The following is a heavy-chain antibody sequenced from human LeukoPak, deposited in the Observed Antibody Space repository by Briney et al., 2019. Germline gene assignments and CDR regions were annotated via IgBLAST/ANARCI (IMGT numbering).Heavy chain of an antibody. CDR3: ARARYANAWYAFDI. Sequence: SETLSLTCTASGGSVSSYCWSWIGRPPGRGLEWIAYLSHSGSSDSNPSLTSRVTTLVDTSKNQFSLKLTSVTAADTAVYYCARARYANAWYAFDIWGHGTMVTVSS. J-gene: IGHJ3*02. CDR2: LSHSGSS. CDR1: GGSVSSYC. V-gene: IGHV4-59*02. D-gene: IGHD2-2*01.